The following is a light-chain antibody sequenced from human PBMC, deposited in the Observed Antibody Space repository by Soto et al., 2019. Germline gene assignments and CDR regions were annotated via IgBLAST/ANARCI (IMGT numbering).Light chain of an antibody. V-gene: IGKV1-5*01. Sequence: DIQMTQSPSTLPASVGDRVTITCRASQSLRGWLAWYQQKPGKAPSLLIYDGSSLQSGVPSRFRGSGSGTTFTLTICSLQPDDFASYYCQQYDIYPYTFGQGTKVEIK. CDR3: QQYDIYPYT. CDR1: QSLRGW. CDR2: DGS. J-gene: IGKJ2*01.